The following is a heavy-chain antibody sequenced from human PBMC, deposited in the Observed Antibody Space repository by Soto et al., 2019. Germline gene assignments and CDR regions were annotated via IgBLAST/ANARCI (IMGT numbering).Heavy chain of an antibody. CDR2: IYYDGSNK. CDR3: ARVRGHGWCGEFSLGS. J-gene: IGHJ5*02. D-gene: IGHD3-10*01. CDR1: GFTFSSYA. V-gene: IGHV3-30-3*01. Sequence: QVQLVESGGGVVQPGRSLRLSCAASGFTFSSYAMHWVRQAPGKGLEWVAVIYYDGSNKNYADSVKGRFTTSRDNSKKTLCVHVNGLRAKDTAVYFCARVRGHGWCGEFSLGSWGQGTLVTVSS.